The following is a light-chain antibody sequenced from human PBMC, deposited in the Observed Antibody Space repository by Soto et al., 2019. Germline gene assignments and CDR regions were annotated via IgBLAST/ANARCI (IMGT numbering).Light chain of an antibody. CDR2: EVS. CDR3: DSYTSSRAYV. CDR1: SSDVGGYNY. Sequence: QSVLTQPASVSGSPGQSITISCTGTSSDVGGYNYVSWYQQQSGKAPKLIFHEVSYRPSGVSNRFSGSKSGNTASLTISGLQAEDEADYYCDSYTSSRAYVFGIGTKVTVL. V-gene: IGLV2-14*01. J-gene: IGLJ1*01.